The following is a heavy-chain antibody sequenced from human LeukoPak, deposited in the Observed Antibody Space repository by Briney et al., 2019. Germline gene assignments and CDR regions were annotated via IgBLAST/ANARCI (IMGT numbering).Heavy chain of an antibody. CDR3: ARNKLIFTPLDY. Sequence: GASVKVSCKASGYIFTGYYMHWVRQAPGQGLEWMGWINPNSGGTNYAQKFQGRVTMTRDTSISTAYMELSRLRSDDTAVYYCARNKLIFTPLDYWGQGTLVTVSS. CDR2: INPNSGGT. V-gene: IGHV1-2*02. J-gene: IGHJ4*02. CDR1: GYIFTGYY. D-gene: IGHD2-21*01.